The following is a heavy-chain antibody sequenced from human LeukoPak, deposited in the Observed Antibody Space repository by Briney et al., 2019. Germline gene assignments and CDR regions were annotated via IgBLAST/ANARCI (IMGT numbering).Heavy chain of an antibody. CDR3: ARAGSGYPDY. CDR2: IYHRGTT. V-gene: IGHV4-38-2*01. J-gene: IGHJ4*02. Sequence: PSETLSLTCVVSGYSISSGYFWGWIRQPPGNGLEWIGSIYHRGTTYYNPSLKSRVIISLDTSKNQFSLNLSSVTAADTAVYYCARAGSGYPDYWGQGTLVTVSS. CDR1: GYSISSGYF. D-gene: IGHD3-22*01.